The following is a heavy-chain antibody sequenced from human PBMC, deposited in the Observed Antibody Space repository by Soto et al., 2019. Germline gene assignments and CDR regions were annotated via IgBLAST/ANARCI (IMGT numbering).Heavy chain of an antibody. CDR2: ISDSGATK. CDR1: GFTFSNCG. Sequence: PGGSLRLSCAAPGFTFSNCGMNWVRQTPGKGLEWVSYISDSGATKHYADSVKGRFTISRDNGKDSLYLQMNSLRDEDTAVYFCARCSRNSCYSYGVDVWGQGATVTVSS. J-gene: IGHJ6*02. V-gene: IGHV3-48*02. CDR3: ARCSRNSCYSYGVDV. D-gene: IGHD2-15*01.